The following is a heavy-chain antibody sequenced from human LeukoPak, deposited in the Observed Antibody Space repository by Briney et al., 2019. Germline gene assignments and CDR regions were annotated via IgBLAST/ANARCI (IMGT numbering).Heavy chain of an antibody. CDR2: IRSKANSYAT. D-gene: IGHD4-11*01. CDR3: TRHGPSNPGYYYYYYMDV. V-gene: IGHV3-73*01. CDR1: GFTFSGSA. J-gene: IGHJ6*03. Sequence: GGSLRLSCAASGFTFSGSAMHWVRQASGKGLEWVGRIRSKANSYATAYAASVKGRFTISRDDSKNTAYLQMNSLKTEDTAVYYCTRHGPSNPGYYYYYYMDVWGKGTTVTVSS.